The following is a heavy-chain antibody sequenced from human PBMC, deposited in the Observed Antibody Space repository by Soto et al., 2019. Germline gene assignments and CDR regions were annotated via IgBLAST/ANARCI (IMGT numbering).Heavy chain of an antibody. CDR1: GFTFSSYW. D-gene: IGHD3-3*01. Sequence: GGSLRLSCAASGFTFSSYWMHWVRQAPGKGLVWVSRINSDGSSTSYADSVKGRFTISRDNAKNTLYLQMNSLRAEDTAVYYCARELYDFWSGRSSYAFDIWGQGTMVTVSS. V-gene: IGHV3-74*01. CDR3: ARELYDFWSGRSSYAFDI. J-gene: IGHJ3*02. CDR2: INSDGSST.